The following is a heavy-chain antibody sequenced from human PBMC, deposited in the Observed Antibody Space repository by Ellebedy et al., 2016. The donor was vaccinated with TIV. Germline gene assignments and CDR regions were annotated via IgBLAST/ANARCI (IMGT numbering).Heavy chain of an antibody. Sequence: AASVKVSCKTSGYTFTDYYIHWVRQAPGQGLEWMAWINTNSGGTNYAQKFQGRVTVTRDTSTSTAFLELCRLRSDDTAVYYCTRDLTNIVSGDYWGQGTLVTVSS. D-gene: IGHD5/OR15-5a*01. J-gene: IGHJ4*02. CDR3: TRDLTNIVSGDY. CDR1: GYTFTDYY. V-gene: IGHV1-2*02. CDR2: INTNSGGT.